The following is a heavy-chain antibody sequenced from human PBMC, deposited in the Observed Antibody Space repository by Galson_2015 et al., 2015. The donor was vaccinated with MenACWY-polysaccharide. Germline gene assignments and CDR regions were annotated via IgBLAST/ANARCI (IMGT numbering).Heavy chain of an antibody. V-gene: IGHV4-59*01. CDR3: ARSPGGYSSGGQIDS. CDR1: GGSLTAYY. Sequence: LSLTCSVSGGSLTAYYWAWIRQPPGKGLEWIGCIYYSGSTKYSPSLNGRVTISVDTSNNQFSLKLSSVTAADTAVYYCARSPGGYSSGGQIDSWGQGSLVTVSS. J-gene: IGHJ4*02. CDR2: IYYSGST. D-gene: IGHD5-18*01.